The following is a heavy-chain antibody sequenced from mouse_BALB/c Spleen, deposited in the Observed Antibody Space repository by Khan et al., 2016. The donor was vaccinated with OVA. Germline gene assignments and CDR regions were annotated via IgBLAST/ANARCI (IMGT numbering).Heavy chain of an antibody. D-gene: IGHD2-14*01. CDR1: GFSLTTYG. CDR3: ARNSYMYDFTY. V-gene: IGHV2-4-1*01. Sequence: VQLQESGPGLLQPSQSLSITCTVSGFSLTTYGVHWVRQSPGKGLEWLGLIWSGGNTDYNAAFISRLSISKDNSKSQVFFKMNSLHADDTAIYYCARNSYMYDFTYWGQGTLVTVSA. J-gene: IGHJ3*01. CDR2: IWSGGNT.